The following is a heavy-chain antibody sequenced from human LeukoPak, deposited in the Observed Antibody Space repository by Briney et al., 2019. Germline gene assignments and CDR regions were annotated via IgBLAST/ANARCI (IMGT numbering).Heavy chain of an antibody. CDR3: AELGITMIGGV. V-gene: IGHV3-30*18. Sequence: GGSLRLSCAASGFSFSSYGMHWVRQTPGKGLEWLAFISYDGINKYYADSVKGRFTISRDNAKNSLYLQMNSLRAEDTAVYYCAELGITMIGGVWGKGTTVTISS. J-gene: IGHJ6*04. D-gene: IGHD3-10*02. CDR2: ISYDGINK. CDR1: GFSFSSYG.